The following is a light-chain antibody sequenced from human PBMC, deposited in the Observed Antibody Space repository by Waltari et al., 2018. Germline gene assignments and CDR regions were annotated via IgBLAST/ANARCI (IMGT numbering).Light chain of an antibody. CDR3: QKYVSLPAT. V-gene: IGKV3-20*01. Sequence: GERATRACRASQSVGRSLAWYQQKPGQAPRLLIYDASSRATGIPDRFSGSGSGTDFSLTISRLEPEDFAMYYCQKYVSLPATFGQGTKVEIK. CDR1: QSVGRS. J-gene: IGKJ1*01. CDR2: DAS.